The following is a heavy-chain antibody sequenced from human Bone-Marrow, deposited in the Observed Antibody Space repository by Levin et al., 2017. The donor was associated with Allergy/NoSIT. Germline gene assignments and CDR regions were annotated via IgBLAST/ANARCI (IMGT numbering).Heavy chain of an antibody. CDR2: IYWDDDS. V-gene: IGHV2-5*02. Sequence: SGPTLVKPTQTLTLTCTCSGFSLDTDGVGVAWIRQPPGKAPEWLAVIYWDDDSRYSPSLKSRLTITKDTPKKQVVLRMTNMDPEDTGTYYCVHRRPAHKTVVDYWGQGALVTVSA. CDR1: GFSLDTDGVG. J-gene: IGHJ4*02. CDR3: VHRRPAHKTVVDY. D-gene: IGHD1-14*01.